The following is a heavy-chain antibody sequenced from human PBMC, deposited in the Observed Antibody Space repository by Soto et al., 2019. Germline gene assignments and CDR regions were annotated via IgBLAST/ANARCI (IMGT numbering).Heavy chain of an antibody. J-gene: IGHJ6*03. CDR2: IVVGSGNT. Sequence: ASVKVSCKASGFTFSSSALQCVRQARGQRLEWIGWIVVGSGNTNYAQRFQERVTITRDMSTSTAYMELNSLRSEDTAVYYCAARGGRDYYMDVWGKGTTVTVSS. V-gene: IGHV1-58*01. D-gene: IGHD2-15*01. CDR3: AARGGRDYYMDV. CDR1: GFTFSSSA.